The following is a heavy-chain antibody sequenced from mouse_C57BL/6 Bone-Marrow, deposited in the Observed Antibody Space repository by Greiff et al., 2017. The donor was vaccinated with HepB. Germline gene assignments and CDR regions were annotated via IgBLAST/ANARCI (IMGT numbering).Heavy chain of an antibody. D-gene: IGHD2-1*01. V-gene: IGHV1-69*01. CDR2: IDPSDSYT. Sequence: VKLQQPGAELVMPGASVKLSCKASGYTFTSYWMHWVKQRPGQGLEWIGEIDPSDSYTNYNQKFKGKSTLTVDKSSSTAYVQLSSLTSEDSAVYYCARDGNYKAGYAMDYWGQGTSVTVSS. CDR3: ARDGNYKAGYAMDY. J-gene: IGHJ4*01. CDR1: GYTFTSYW.